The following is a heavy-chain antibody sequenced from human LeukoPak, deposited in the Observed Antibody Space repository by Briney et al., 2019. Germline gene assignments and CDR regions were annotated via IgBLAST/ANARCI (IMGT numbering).Heavy chain of an antibody. CDR2: TCHSGST. CDR3: ARESQGAGIIFHPPDS. V-gene: IGHV4-38-2*02. Sequence: ETLTLTCTVSGYPLSSGDYWGLLRPPPGAGLEFTGSTCHSGSTYYELSLKRRVTISVDTSKNPFSLKLSCVTAADTAVYHCARESQGAGIIFHPPDSWGQGTLVTVSS. D-gene: IGHD3-10*01. J-gene: IGHJ4*02. CDR1: GYPLSSGDY.